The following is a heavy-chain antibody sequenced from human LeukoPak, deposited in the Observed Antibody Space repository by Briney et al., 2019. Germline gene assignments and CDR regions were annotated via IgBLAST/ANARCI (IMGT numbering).Heavy chain of an antibody. Sequence: GASVKVSCKASGYTFTSYDINWVRQATGQGLEWMGWMNPNSGNTGSAQKFQGRVSMTRNTPISTAYMELSSLRSEDTAVYYCARNIVVVTAIHYYYYMDVWGKGTTVTVSS. J-gene: IGHJ6*03. CDR1: GYTFTSYD. CDR2: MNPNSGNT. D-gene: IGHD2-21*02. V-gene: IGHV1-8*01. CDR3: ARNIVVVTAIHYYYYMDV.